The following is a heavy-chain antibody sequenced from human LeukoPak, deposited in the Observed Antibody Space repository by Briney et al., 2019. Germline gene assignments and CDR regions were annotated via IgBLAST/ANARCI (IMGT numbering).Heavy chain of an antibody. CDR1: GVSISSGGYY. D-gene: IGHD7-27*01. CDR2: IYYSGST. CDR3: ARGTPTGDPYFDY. Sequence: SETLSLTCTVSGVSISSGGYYWSWIRQHPGKGLEWIGYIYYSGSTYYNPSLKSRVTLSVDTSKNQFSLKLSSVTAADTAVYYCARGTPTGDPYFDYWGQGTLVTVSS. V-gene: IGHV4-31*03. J-gene: IGHJ4*02.